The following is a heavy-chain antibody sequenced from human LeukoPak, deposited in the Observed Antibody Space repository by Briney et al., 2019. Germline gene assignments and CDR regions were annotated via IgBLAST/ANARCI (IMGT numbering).Heavy chain of an antibody. CDR3: AKGAYYYYYMDV. V-gene: IGHV3-9*01. CDR1: GFTFDDYA. CDR2: ISWNSGSI. J-gene: IGHJ6*03. Sequence: PGRSLRLSCAASGFTFDDYAMHWVRHAPRKGLEWVSGISWNSGSIGYADSVKGRFTISRDNAKNSLYLQMNSLRAEDTALYYCAKGAYYYYYMDVWGKGTTVTISS.